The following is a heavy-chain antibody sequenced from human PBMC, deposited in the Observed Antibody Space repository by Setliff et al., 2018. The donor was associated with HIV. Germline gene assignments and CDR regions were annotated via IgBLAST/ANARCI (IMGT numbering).Heavy chain of an antibody. D-gene: IGHD2-8*02. CDR1: GSSISSNSY. J-gene: IGHJ3*01. V-gene: IGHV4-38-2*02. CDR3: ARDTGVNVAPDGRGYHTFDF. Sequence: SETLSLTCSVSGSSISSNSYWWAWIRQPPGKGLEYVGTIYHRGGTFNNPSLKSRVVMSVDTSKNQFSLKLTSVTAADTATYYCARDTGVNVAPDGRGYHTFDFWGRGTMVTVSS. CDR2: IYHRGGT.